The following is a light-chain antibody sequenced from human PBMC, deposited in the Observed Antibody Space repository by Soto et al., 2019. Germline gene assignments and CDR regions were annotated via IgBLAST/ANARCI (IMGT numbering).Light chain of an antibody. CDR1: QSISDT. Sequence: EIVVAQSPAAVSLSPGGRATLSCRASQSISDTLAWYQQKPGQAPRLLIYGASTRAPGFPARFSGSGSGTDFTLTISSLQSEDFAVYYCQQYNNWPWTFGQGTKVDI. J-gene: IGKJ1*01. V-gene: IGKV3-15*01. CDR3: QQYNNWPWT. CDR2: GAS.